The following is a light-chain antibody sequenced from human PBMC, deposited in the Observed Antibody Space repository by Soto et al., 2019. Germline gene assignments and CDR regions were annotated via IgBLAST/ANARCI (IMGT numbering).Light chain of an antibody. CDR2: KAS. Sequence: DIQMTQSPSTLSASVGDRVTITCRASQSITDWLAWYQQKPGKAPKFMIYKASNLEGGVHSRFSGSGSGTEFTLTISSVQPDDFATYYCQYWDDYSWTFGQGTKVEIK. J-gene: IGKJ1*01. CDR3: QYWDDYSWT. V-gene: IGKV1-5*03. CDR1: QSITDW.